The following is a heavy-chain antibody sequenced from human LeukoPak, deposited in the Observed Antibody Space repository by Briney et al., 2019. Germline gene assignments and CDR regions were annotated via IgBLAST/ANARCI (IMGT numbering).Heavy chain of an antibody. V-gene: IGHV3-43*02. CDR1: GLTFDDYA. D-gene: IGHD3-22*01. CDR3: AKAGLRENSGYYYTIYFDY. CDR2: ISGDGGVT. J-gene: IGHJ4*02. Sequence: GGSLRLSCGASGLTFDDYAMHWVRQAPGKGLEWVSLISGDGGVTFYADSVKGRFTISRGNSKNSLYLQMNSLTTEDTAFYYCAKAGLRENSGYYYTIYFDYWGQGTLITVSS.